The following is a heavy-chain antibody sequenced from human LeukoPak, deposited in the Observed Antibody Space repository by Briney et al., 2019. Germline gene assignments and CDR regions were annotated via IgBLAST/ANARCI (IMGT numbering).Heavy chain of an antibody. J-gene: IGHJ4*02. D-gene: IGHD2-15*01. CDR2: ISSSSNYI. V-gene: IGHV3-21*01. Sequence: GGSLRLSCAASGFTFNTYSMNWVRQAPGKGLEWVSSISSSSNYIYYADSVKGRFTITRDNAKNSLYLQMNSLRIEDTAVYYCARDRAIMVAATHFDYWGQGTLVTVSS. CDR3: ARDRAIMVAATHFDY. CDR1: GFTFNTYS.